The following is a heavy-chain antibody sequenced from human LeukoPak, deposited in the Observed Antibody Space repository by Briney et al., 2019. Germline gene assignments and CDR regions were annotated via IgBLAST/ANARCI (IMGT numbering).Heavy chain of an antibody. J-gene: IGHJ4*02. CDR1: GGSFSGYY. D-gene: IGHD3-10*01. CDR2: INHSGST. CDR3: ARGRPGSSYIY. V-gene: IGHV4-34*01. Sequence: SETLSLTCAVYGGSFSGYYWSWIRQPPGKGLEWIGEINHSGSTNYNPSLKSRVTISVDTSKNQFSLKLSSVTAADTALYYCARGRPGSSYIYWGQGTLVTVSS.